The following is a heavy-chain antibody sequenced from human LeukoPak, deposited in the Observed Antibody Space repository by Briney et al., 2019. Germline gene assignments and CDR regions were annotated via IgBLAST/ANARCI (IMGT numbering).Heavy chain of an antibody. CDR1: GFTFSDYY. Sequence: GGSLRLSCAASGFTFSDYYMSWIRQAPGKGLEWVSYISSSGSTIYYADSVKGRFTISRDNAKNSLYLQMNGLRAEDTAVYYCARDGEVGATHFDYWGQGTLVTVSS. V-gene: IGHV3-11*01. J-gene: IGHJ4*02. D-gene: IGHD1-26*01. CDR2: ISSSGSTI. CDR3: ARDGEVGATHFDY.